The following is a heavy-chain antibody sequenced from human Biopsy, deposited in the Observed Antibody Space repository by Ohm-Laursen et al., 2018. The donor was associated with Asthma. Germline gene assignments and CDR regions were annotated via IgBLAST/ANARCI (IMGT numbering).Heavy chain of an antibody. CDR2: IMTVFGTT. CDR1: EGTFSNFA. Sequence: SSVKVSCKPPEGTFSNFAISWVRQAPGQGLEWLGGIMTVFGTTNYAQKFQGRVTITADESTSTAYMEVTSLRSEDTAIYYCARCQVGYSSGWSLLLKKIYYSGMDVWGQGTAVTVSS. D-gene: IGHD6-19*01. CDR3: ARCQVGYSSGWSLLLKKIYYSGMDV. V-gene: IGHV1-69*01. J-gene: IGHJ6*02.